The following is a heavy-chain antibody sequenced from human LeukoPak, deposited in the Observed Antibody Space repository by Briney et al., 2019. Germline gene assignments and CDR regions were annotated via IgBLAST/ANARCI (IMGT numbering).Heavy chain of an antibody. Sequence: PGGSLRLSCAASGFIFNNYWMTWVRQAPGKGLAWAANIKQDGSEKYYADSVKGRFTISRDNVKNLVSLQMSSLRGEDTAVYFCARVNPLLAPGAFDIWGQGTMVAVSS. CDR3: ARVNPLLAPGAFDI. J-gene: IGHJ3*02. V-gene: IGHV3-7*01. CDR2: IKQDGSEK. CDR1: GFIFNNYW. D-gene: IGHD2-15*01.